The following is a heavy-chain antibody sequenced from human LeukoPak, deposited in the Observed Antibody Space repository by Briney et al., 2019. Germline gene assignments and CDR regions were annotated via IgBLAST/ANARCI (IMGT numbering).Heavy chain of an antibody. V-gene: IGHV4-59*08. CDR3: ARQTSRGGATDY. Sequence: PSETLSLTCTVSGGSISSYYWSWIRQPPGKGLEWIGYIYYSGSTNYNPSLKSRVTISVDTSNNHFSLMLTSVTAADTAVYYCARQTSRGGATDYWGQGTLVTVSS. CDR2: IYYSGST. CDR1: GGSISSYY. D-gene: IGHD1-26*01. J-gene: IGHJ4*02.